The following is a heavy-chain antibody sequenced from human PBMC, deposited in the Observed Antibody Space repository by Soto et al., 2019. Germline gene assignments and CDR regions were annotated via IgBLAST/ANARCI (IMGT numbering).Heavy chain of an antibody. CDR3: AKQQQLPHYYFDY. Sequence: EVQLLESGGGLVQPGGSLRLSCAASGFTFSNYAMSWVRQAPGKGLEWVSGIGSSGGSTYYADSVKGRFTISRDISKKTLYLQMNSLRAEDTAVYYWAKQQQLPHYYFDYWGQGTLVTVSS. CDR2: IGSSGGST. V-gene: IGHV3-23*01. J-gene: IGHJ4*02. CDR1: GFTFSNYA. D-gene: IGHD6-13*01.